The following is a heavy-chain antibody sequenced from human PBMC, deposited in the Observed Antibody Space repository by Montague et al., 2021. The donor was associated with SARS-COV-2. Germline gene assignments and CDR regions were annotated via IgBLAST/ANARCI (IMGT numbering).Heavy chain of an antibody. D-gene: IGHD1-1*01. J-gene: IGHJ4*02. CDR1: GGSISGSSYN. V-gene: IGHV4-39*01. Sequence: SETLSLTCTVSGGSISGSSYNWGWIRQAPGKGLVWIVSVHYSGRPYYNPSLKSRVTIYVDTSKNQLSLKLSSVTAADTAVYYCTRHVHMTWPEPTPGFDYWGRGTLVTVSS. CDR2: VHYSGRP. CDR3: TRHVHMTWPEPTPGFDY.